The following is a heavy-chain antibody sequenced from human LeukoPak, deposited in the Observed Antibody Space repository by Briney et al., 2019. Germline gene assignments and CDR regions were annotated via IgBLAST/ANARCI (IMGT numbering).Heavy chain of an antibody. CDR1: GGTFSSYA. CDR2: IIPIFGTA. Sequence: SVKVSCKASGGTFSSYAISWVRQAPGQGLEWMGGIIPIFGTANYAQKFQGRVTITADKSTSTAYMELSSLRSEDTAVYYCARGPPWDGWLLYYYYGMDVWGKGTTVTVSS. CDR3: ARGPPWDGWLLYYYYGMDV. V-gene: IGHV1-69*06. J-gene: IGHJ6*04. D-gene: IGHD3-9*01.